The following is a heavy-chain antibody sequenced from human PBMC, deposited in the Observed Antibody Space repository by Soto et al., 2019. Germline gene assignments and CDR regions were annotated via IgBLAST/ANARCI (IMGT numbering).Heavy chain of an antibody. V-gene: IGHV4-59*01. D-gene: IGHD5-12*01. CDR3: ARDLFSGYDNWFDP. Sequence: SETLSLTCTVSGGSISSYYWSWIRQPPGKGLEWVGYIYYSGSTNYNPSLKSRVTISVDTSKNQFSLKLSSVTAADTAVYYCARDLFSGYDNWFDPWGQGTLVTVSS. CDR1: GGSISSYY. J-gene: IGHJ5*02. CDR2: IYYSGST.